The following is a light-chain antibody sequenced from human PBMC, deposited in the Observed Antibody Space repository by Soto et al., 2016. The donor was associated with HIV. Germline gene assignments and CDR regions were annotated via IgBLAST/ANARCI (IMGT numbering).Light chain of an antibody. CDR2: AAS. CDR1: QGIGND. J-gene: IGKJ2*03. V-gene: IGKV1-6*01. Sequence: AIQMTQSPSSLSASVGDRVTITCRASQGIGNDLGWYQQKPGKAPNLLIYAASSLHSGVPSRFSGSGSGTDFTLTISSLQPEDSASYFCLQDYSYPYSFGRGDQVGD. CDR3: LQDYSYPYS.